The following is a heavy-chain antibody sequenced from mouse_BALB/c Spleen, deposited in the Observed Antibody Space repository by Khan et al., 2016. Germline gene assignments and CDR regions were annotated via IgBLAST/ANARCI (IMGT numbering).Heavy chain of an antibody. CDR1: GFDFRRYW. CDR2: INPDSSTI. V-gene: IGHV4-1*02. D-gene: IGHD1-1*01. CDR3: TRLYXYGCSDY. Sequence: VQSGGSLKLSCAASGFDFRRYWMSWVRQAPGRGLEWIGEINPDSSTINYTPSLKDKFIISRDNAKNTLYLQMSKVRTEDTALYYCTRLYXYGCSDYWGQGTTLTVSS. J-gene: IGHJ2*01.